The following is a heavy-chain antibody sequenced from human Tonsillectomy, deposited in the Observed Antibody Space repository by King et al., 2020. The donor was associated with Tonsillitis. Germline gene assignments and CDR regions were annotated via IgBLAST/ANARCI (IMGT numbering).Heavy chain of an antibody. J-gene: IGHJ4*02. Sequence: VQLVESGGGLVQPGGTLRLSCEASRFTFSSYAMSWVRQAPGKGLEWVSTIRGSGGSPYYAYPVKGRFTVSRDNFKNTLYLQMNSLRAEDTAVYYCAKQSCSGGSCTSDYWGQGTLVTVSS. CDR3: AKQSCSGGSCTSDY. CDR2: IRGSGGSP. CDR1: RFTFSSYA. D-gene: IGHD2-15*01. V-gene: IGHV3-23*04.